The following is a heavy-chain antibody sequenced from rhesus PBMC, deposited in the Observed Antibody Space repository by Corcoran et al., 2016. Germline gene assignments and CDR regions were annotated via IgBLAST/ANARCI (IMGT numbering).Heavy chain of an antibody. J-gene: IGHJ4*01. CDR3: AREDRYRGYSVYFDY. D-gene: IGHD5-24*01. Sequence: QVQLQESGPGLVKPSETLSLTCAVSGGSISSNYWSWIRQPPGKGLEWIGDIYGSTGRTHYTPSLKSRVTMSTDPSKNHFPLKLSSVPAAAAAVYSCAREDRYRGYSVYFDYWGQGVLVTVSS. CDR2: IYGSTGRT. CDR1: GGSISSNY. V-gene: IGHV4-160*01.